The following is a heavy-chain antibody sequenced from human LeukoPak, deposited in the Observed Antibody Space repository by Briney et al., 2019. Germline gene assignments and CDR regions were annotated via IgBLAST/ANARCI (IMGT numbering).Heavy chain of an antibody. CDR3: ARNPSGDYDY. V-gene: IGHV3-74*01. CDR2: INSDGSIT. J-gene: IGHJ4*02. D-gene: IGHD2-15*01. CDR1: GFTFRDYW. Sequence: GGSLRLSCAASGFTFRDYWMHWVRQVPGKGLLWVSHINSDGSITDYADSVKGRFTISRDNAKNTLSLQMDSLRVEDTAVYYCARNPSGDYDYWGQGALVTVSS.